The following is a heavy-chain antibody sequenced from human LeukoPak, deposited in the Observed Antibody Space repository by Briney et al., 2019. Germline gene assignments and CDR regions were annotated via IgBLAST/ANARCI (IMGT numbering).Heavy chain of an antibody. CDR2: IYHSGST. V-gene: IGHV4-30-2*01. CDR3: ARGADYGDYMALGY. D-gene: IGHD4-17*01. Sequence: SETLSLTCAVSGGSISSGGYSWSWIRQPPGKGLEWIGYIYHSGSTYYNPSLKSRVPISVDRSKNQFSLKLSSVTAADTAVYYCARGADYGDYMALGYWGQGTLVTVSS. CDR1: GGSISSGGYS. J-gene: IGHJ4*02.